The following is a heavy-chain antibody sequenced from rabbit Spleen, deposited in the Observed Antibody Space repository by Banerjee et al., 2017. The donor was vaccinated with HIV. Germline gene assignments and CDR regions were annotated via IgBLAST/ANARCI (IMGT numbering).Heavy chain of an antibody. V-gene: IGHV1S45*01. J-gene: IGHJ4*01. CDR2: IYGDKGST. CDR1: GFDISSYHM. CDR3: ARETSGGWGVVLYYFRL. Sequence: QQQLVESGGGLVKPGGSLTLNCTVSGFDISSYHMSWVRQAPGKGLEWVGVIYGDKGSTEYASWAKGRFTISKTSSTTVTLQMTSLTAADTATYFCARETSGGWGVVLYYFRLWGPGTLVTVS. D-gene: IGHD4-1*01.